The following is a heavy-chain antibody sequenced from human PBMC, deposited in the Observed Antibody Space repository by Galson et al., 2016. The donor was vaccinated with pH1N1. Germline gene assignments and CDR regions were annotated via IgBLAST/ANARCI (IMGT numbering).Heavy chain of an antibody. CDR2: IYPGDSDT. CDR3: ARRGINGTDF. Sequence: QSGAEVKKSGESLKISCKGSGYSFKSYWIAWVRQMPGKGLEWMGIIYPGDSDTRYSPSFLGQVIMSADKSISTAFVQWSSLSASDTAMYYCARRGINGTDFWGHGTLVTVSS. D-gene: IGHD1/OR15-1a*01. J-gene: IGHJ4*01. V-gene: IGHV5-51*01. CDR1: GYSFKSYW.